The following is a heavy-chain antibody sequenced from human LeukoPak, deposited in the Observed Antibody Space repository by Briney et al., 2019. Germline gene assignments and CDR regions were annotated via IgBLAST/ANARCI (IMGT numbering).Heavy chain of an antibody. CDR1: GFTFSSYG. D-gene: IGHD7-27*01. CDR3: AGEGLFGY. CDR2: ISYDGSNK. J-gene: IGHJ4*02. Sequence: GGSLRLSCAASGFTFSSYGMHWVRQAPGKGLEWVAVISYDGSNKYYADSVKGRFTISRDNSKNTLYLQMNSLRAEDTAVYYCAGEGLFGYWGQGTLVTVSS. V-gene: IGHV3-30*03.